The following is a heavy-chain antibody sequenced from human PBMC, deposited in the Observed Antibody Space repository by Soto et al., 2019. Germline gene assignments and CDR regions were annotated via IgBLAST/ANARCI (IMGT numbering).Heavy chain of an antibody. V-gene: IGHV4-31*03. CDR2: FNHRGSL. CDR1: GVSMTFGDQY. Sequence: QVQLQESGPGLVKPSQTLSLTCTVTGVSMTFGDQYWTWIRQRPGEGLEWFGYFNHRGSLYYNPSLQSRVSMSVDTSKNQFSLNLSSVTAADTAVYYCARELPQRQGRNMDVWGQGTTVTVSS. D-gene: IGHD1-1*01. J-gene: IGHJ6*02. CDR3: ARELPQRQGRNMDV.